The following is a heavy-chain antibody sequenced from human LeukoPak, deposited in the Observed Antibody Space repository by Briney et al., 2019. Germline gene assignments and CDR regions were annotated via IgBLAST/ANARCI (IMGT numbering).Heavy chain of an antibody. J-gene: IGHJ4*02. D-gene: IGHD3-22*01. CDR3: VRDLSSDEDY. CDR2: ISGSGGST. Sequence: GGSLRLSCAASGFTFSSYGMNWVRQAPGKGLEWVSAISGSGGSTYYADSVKGRFTISRDNSKNTLYLQMNSLRAEDTAVYYCVRDLSSDEDYWGQGTLVTVSS. V-gene: IGHV3-23*01. CDR1: GFTFSSYG.